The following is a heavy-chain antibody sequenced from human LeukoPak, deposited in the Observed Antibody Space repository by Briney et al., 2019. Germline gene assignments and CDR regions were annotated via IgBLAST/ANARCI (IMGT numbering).Heavy chain of an antibody. CDR1: GYTFTSYY. CDR2: INPSGGST. V-gene: IGHV1-46*01. CDR3: ARDSGSYDSSGYYVNIEYFQH. Sequence: ASVKVSCKASGYTFTSYYMHWVRQAPGQGLEWMGIINPSGGSTSYAQKFQGRVTMTRDTSISTAYMELSRLRSDDTAVYYCARDSGSYDSSGYYVNIEYFQHWGQGTLVTVSS. J-gene: IGHJ1*01. D-gene: IGHD3-22*01.